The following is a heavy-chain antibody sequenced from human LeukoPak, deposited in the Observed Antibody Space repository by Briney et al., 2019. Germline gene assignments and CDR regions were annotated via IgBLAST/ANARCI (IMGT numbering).Heavy chain of an antibody. D-gene: IGHD4-17*01. CDR2: IRSKANRYAT. CDR1: GFTFSGSA. V-gene: IGHV3-73*01. CDR3: TRPLTDTVTPPG. J-gene: IGHJ4*02. Sequence: GGSLRLSCAASGFTFSGSAMHWVRQASGKGLEWVGRIRSKANRYATAYAASVKGRFTISRDDSKNTAYLQMNSLKTEDTAVYYCTRPLTDTVTPPGWGQGTLVTVSS.